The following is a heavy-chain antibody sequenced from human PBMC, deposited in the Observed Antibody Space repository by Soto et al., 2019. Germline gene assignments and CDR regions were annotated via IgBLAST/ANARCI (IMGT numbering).Heavy chain of an antibody. D-gene: IGHD1-26*01. Sequence: GGSLRLSCAASGFTFSSYAMHWVRQAPGKGLEWVAVISYDGSNKYYADSVKGRFTISRDNSKNTLYLQMNSLRAEDTAVYYCARDLYGSSFDYWGQGTLVTVSS. CDR2: ISYDGSNK. CDR1: GFTFSSYA. CDR3: ARDLYGSSFDY. J-gene: IGHJ4*02. V-gene: IGHV3-30-3*01.